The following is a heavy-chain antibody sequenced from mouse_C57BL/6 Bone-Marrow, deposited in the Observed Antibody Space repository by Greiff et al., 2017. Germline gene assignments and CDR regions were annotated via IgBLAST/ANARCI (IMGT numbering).Heavy chain of an antibody. CDR3: ARPPHYGNYPWFAY. J-gene: IGHJ3*01. CDR2: IYPRSGNT. CDR1: GYTFTSYG. D-gene: IGHD2-1*01. V-gene: IGHV1-81*01. Sequence: QVHVKQSGAELARPGASVKLSCKASGYTFTSYGISWVKQRTGQGLEWIGEIYPRSGNTYYNEKFKGKATLTAAKSSSTAYMELRSLTSEDSAVYFCARPPHYGNYPWFAYWGQGTLVTVSA.